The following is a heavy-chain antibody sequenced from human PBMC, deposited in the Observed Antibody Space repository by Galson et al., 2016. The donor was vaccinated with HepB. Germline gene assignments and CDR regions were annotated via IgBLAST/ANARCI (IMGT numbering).Heavy chain of an antibody. CDR2: ISSSSSTI. D-gene: IGHD3-3*01. CDR1: GFTFSSYS. J-gene: IGHJ4*02. V-gene: IGHV3-48*02. Sequence: SLRLSCAASGFTFSSYSMNWVRQAPGKGLEWVSYISSSSSTIYYDDSVKGRFTISRDTAKNSLYLQMNSLREEDTAVYYCARDWSGVAFSIASFGVVLDYWGQGALVTVSS. CDR3: ARDWSGVAFSIASFGVVLDY.